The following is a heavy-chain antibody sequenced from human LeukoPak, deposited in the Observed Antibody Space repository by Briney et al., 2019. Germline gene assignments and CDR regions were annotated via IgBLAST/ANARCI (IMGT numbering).Heavy chain of an antibody. V-gene: IGHV3-30*02. Sequence: GGSLRLSCAASGFIFSSYSMHWVRQAPGKGLEWVAFIRYDLINKYYADSVKGRFTISRDNSRNTLYLQMNSLRVEDTAVYYCAKDKDSSGYNWGEDYWGQGTLVTVSS. CDR1: GFIFSSYS. D-gene: IGHD3-22*01. CDR3: AKDKDSSGYNWGEDY. J-gene: IGHJ4*02. CDR2: IRYDLINK.